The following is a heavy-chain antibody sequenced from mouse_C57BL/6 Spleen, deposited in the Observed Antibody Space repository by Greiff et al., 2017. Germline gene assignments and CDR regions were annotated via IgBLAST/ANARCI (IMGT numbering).Heavy chain of an antibody. V-gene: IGHV1-64*01. CDR2: IHPNSGST. CDR1: GYTFTSYW. Sequence: QVQLKQPGAELVKPGASVKLSCKASGYTFTSYWMHWVKQRPGQGLEWIGMIHPNSGSTNYNEKFKSKATLTVDKSSSTAYMQLSSLTSEDSAVYYCARSFITTVGAMDYWGQGTSVTVSS. D-gene: IGHD1-1*01. CDR3: ARSFITTVGAMDY. J-gene: IGHJ4*01.